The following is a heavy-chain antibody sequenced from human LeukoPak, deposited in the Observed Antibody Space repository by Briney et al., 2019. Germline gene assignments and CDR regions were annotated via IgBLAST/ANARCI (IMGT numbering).Heavy chain of an antibody. V-gene: IGHV4-4*07. D-gene: IGHD3-22*01. J-gene: IGHJ4*02. CDR3: ARVRYYESSGYYYHDY. Sequence: SETLSLTCTVSGGSISSYYWSWIRQPAGKGLEWIGRIYTSGSTNYNPSLKSRVTMSVDTSKNQFSLKLSSVTAADTAVYYCARVRYYESSGYYYHDYWGQGTLVTVSS. CDR2: IYTSGST. CDR1: GGSISSYY.